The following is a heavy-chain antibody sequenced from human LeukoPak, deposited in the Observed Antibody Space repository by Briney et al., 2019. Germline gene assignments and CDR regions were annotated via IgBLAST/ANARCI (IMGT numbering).Heavy chain of an antibody. CDR2: IYYSGST. V-gene: IGHV4-59*01. D-gene: IGHD1-26*01. J-gene: IGHJ4*02. CDR3: ARSVGATSYFDY. CDR1: GGSISSYY. Sequence: PSETLSLTCTVSGGSISSYYWSWIRQPPGKGLEWIGYIYYSGSTNYNPSLKSRDTISVDTSKNQFSLKLSSVTAADTAVYYCARSVGATSYFDYWGQGTLVTVSS.